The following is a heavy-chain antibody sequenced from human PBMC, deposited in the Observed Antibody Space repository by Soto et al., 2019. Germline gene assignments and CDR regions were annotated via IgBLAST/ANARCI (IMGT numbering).Heavy chain of an antibody. V-gene: IGHV4-31*03. J-gene: IGHJ5*02. Sequence: SETLSLTCTVSGGSISSGGYYWSWIRQHPGKGLEWIGYIYYSGSTYYNPSLKSRVTISVDTSKNQFSLKLSSVTAVDTAVYYCARALRWSNWFDPWGQGTLVTVSS. D-gene: IGHD4-17*01. CDR1: GGSISSGGYY. CDR3: ARALRWSNWFDP. CDR2: IYYSGST.